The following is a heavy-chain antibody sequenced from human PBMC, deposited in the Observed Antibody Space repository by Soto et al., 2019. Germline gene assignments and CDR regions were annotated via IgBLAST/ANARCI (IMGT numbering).Heavy chain of an antibody. D-gene: IGHD6-13*01. J-gene: IGHJ5*02. CDR1: GFSLTSIRVA. CDR2: IYWNDDT. V-gene: IGHV2-5*01. Sequence: SGPTLVNPTQTLTLTCSFSGFSLTSIRVAVGCIRQPPGKALEWLARIYWNDDTRYSPSLKSRLSISKDTSKNQVVLTMTNMDPVDTATYYSAHTRRPYRSRLFAPWGQRTLVTVSS. CDR3: AHTRRPYRSRLFAP.